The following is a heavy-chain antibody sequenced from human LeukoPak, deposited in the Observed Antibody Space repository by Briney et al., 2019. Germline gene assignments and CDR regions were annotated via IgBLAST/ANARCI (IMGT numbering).Heavy chain of an antibody. CDR2: ISYEGGNK. J-gene: IGHJ4*02. Sequence: PGRSLRRSCAAAGFTFSSYCMDWVRQAPGKGRGGVAVISYEGGNKDYADSVKGRFTISRDNSKNTLYLQMNSLRAEDTAVYSCAILPSSTSWANYFDYWGPGTLVTVSS. D-gene: IGHD6-13*01. CDR1: GFTFSSYC. CDR3: AILPSSTSWANYFDY. V-gene: IGHV3-30*03.